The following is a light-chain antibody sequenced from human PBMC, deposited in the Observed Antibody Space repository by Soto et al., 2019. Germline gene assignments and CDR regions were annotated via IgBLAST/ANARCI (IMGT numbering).Light chain of an antibody. CDR1: SSNIGNNY. CDR3: GAWDSSLRVVV. CDR2: DNN. Sequence: QSALTQPPSVSAAPGQKVTISCSGSSSNIGNNYVSWYQQFPGTAPKLLIYDNNKRPSGIPDRFSGSKSGTSATLVITGLQTGDEADYYCGAWDSSLRVVVFGGGTQLTVL. J-gene: IGLJ7*01. V-gene: IGLV1-51*01.